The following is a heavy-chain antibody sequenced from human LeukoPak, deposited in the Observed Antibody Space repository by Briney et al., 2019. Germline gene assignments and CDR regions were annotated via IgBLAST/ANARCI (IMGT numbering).Heavy chain of an antibody. J-gene: IGHJ4*02. CDR2: ISDTGGRT. V-gene: IGHV3-23*01. CDR1: GITLSNYG. CDR3: AKRGVVIRVILVGFHKEAYYFDS. Sequence: GSLRLSCAVSGITLSNYGMTWVRQAPGKGLEWVAGISDTGGRTNYADSVKGRFTISRDNPKNTLYLQMNSLRAEDTAVYFCAKRGVVIRVILVGFHKEAYYFDSWGQGALVTVSS. D-gene: IGHD3-22*01.